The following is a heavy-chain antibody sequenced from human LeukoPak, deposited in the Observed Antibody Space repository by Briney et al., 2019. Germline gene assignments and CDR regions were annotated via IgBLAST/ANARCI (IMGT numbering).Heavy chain of an antibody. CDR1: GYTFTGYY. D-gene: IGHD5-24*01. J-gene: IGHJ6*02. V-gene: IGHV1-2*02. CDR2: INPNSGGT. CDR3: ARERLPIHYYYGMDV. Sequence: GASVKVSCKASGYTFTGYYMHWVRQAPGQGLEWMGWINPNSGGTNYAQKFQGRVTMTRDTSISTAYMELSRLRSDDTAVYYCARERLPIHYYYGMDVWRQGTTVTVS.